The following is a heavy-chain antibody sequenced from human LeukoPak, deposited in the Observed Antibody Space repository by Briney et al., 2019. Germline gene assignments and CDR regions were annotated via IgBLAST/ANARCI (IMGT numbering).Heavy chain of an antibody. Sequence: SETLSLTCTVSGGSIPNSNYYWGWIRQPPGKGLEWIGSIYYSGSTYYNPSLKSRVTISVDTSKNQFSLKLNSVTAADTAVYYCARLRWIQLWFDAFDIWGQGTMVTVSS. D-gene: IGHD5-18*01. CDR1: GGSIPNSNYY. CDR3: ARLRWIQLWFDAFDI. J-gene: IGHJ3*02. CDR2: IYYSGST. V-gene: IGHV4-39*07.